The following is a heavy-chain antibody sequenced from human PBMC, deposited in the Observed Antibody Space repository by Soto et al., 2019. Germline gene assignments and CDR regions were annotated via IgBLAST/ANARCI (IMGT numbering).Heavy chain of an antibody. Sequence: QVQLVQSGAEVKKPGSSVKVSCKASGGTFSSYAISWVRQAPGQGLEWMGGIIPIFGTANYAQKFQGRVTITADKSTSTAYMELGSLRSEDTAVYYCARGGGQWLVRGLVRYYGMDVWGQGTTVTVSS. D-gene: IGHD6-19*01. CDR2: IIPIFGTA. CDR3: ARGGGQWLVRGLVRYYGMDV. V-gene: IGHV1-69*06. CDR1: GGTFSSYA. J-gene: IGHJ6*02.